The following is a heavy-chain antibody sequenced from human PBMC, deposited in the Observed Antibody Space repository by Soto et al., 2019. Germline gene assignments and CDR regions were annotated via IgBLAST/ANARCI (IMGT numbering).Heavy chain of an antibody. Sequence: GGSLRLSCAASGFTVSSYAVSWVRQAPGKGLEGGSASSGSGGGTYYADSGKGGFTIARDNSKNRLYPQMNSLGAEDTAVYYGDYLGYCRGGRCYSRPRPDLDVWGQGNTVTVSS. V-gene: IGHV3-23*01. J-gene: IGHJ6*02. CDR2: SSGSGGGT. CDR1: GFTVSSYA. D-gene: IGHD2-15*01. CDR3: DYLGYCRGGRCYSRPRPDLDV.